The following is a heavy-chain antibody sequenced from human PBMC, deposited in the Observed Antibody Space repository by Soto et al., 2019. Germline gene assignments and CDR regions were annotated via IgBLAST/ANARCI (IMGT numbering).Heavy chain of an antibody. CDR3: ARAPPYYYDSSGYYPHYAMDV. Sequence: GGSLRLSCAASGFTFSSYDMHWVRQATGKGLEWVSAIGSAGDTYYPGSVKGRLTISRENAKNSLYLQMNSLRAEDTAVYYCARAPPYYYDSSGYYPHYAMDVWGQGTTVTVSS. V-gene: IGHV3-13*01. CDR1: GFTFSSYD. J-gene: IGHJ6*02. D-gene: IGHD3-22*01. CDR2: IGSAGDT.